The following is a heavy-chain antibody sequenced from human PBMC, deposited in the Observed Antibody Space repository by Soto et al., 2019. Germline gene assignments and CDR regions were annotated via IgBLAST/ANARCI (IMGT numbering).Heavy chain of an antibody. V-gene: IGHV4-39*01. D-gene: IGHD3-3*01. CDR3: ARRKVNRRTFCSGLKTPCFDY. J-gene: IGHJ4*02. Sequence: QLQLQESGPGLVKPSETLSLTCAVSGGSISSSSYYWGWIRQPPGKGLEWIGRIYYSGSTYYTPALQSRLAISVGTSKNQFSLKLNSVTAADTAVYYCARRKVNRRTFCSGLKTPCFDYWGQGTLVTVSS. CDR2: IYYSGST. CDR1: GGSISSSSYY.